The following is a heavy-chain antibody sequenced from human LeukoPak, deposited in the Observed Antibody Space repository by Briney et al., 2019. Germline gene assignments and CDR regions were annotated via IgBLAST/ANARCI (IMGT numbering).Heavy chain of an antibody. V-gene: IGHV4-59*01. Sequence: KTSETLSLTCTVSGGSINSYYWSWVRQPPGKGLEWIGYIYYIGSTDYNPSLKSRVTISVDTSKNQFSLKLRSVTAADTAVYYCARDRVGAIGSWFDPWGQGTLVTVSS. D-gene: IGHD1-26*01. CDR1: GGSINSYY. CDR2: IYYIGST. J-gene: IGHJ5*02. CDR3: ARDRVGAIGSWFDP.